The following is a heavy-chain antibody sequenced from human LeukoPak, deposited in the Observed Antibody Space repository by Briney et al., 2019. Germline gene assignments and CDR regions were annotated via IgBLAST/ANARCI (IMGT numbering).Heavy chain of an antibody. CDR3: ARALDSLGGLSLPDY. CDR1: GYSFSNYA. CDR2: IHPSTGNP. Sequence: ASVKVSCKASGYSFSNYAMNWVRQAPGQGLEFMGWIHPSTGNPAYAQGFSGRFVFSLDTSVTTTYLQISDLKTEDTAVYFCARALDSLGGLSLPDYWGQGTLVTVSS. V-gene: IGHV7-4-1*02. J-gene: IGHJ4*02. D-gene: IGHD3-16*02.